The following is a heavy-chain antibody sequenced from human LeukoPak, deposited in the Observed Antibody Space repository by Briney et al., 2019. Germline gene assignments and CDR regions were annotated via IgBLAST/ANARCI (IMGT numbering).Heavy chain of an antibody. CDR3: ARVEGGWYGYSLVDY. CDR2: IKQDGSEK. J-gene: IGHJ4*02. CDR1: GFTFSSYW. V-gene: IGHV3-7*01. Sequence: GGSLKLSCAASGFTFSSYWMSWVRQAPGKGLEWVANIKQDGSEKYYVDSVKGRFTISRDNAKNSLYLQMNSLRAEDTAVYYCARVEGGWYGYSLVDYWGQGTLVTVSS. D-gene: IGHD6-19*01.